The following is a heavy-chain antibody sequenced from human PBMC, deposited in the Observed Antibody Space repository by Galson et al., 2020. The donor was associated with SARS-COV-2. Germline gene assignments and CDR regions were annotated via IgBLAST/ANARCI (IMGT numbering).Heavy chain of an antibody. V-gene: IGHV2-70*01. CDR2: IDWADDK. J-gene: IGHJ6*02. CDR1: GFSLSTSGMC. CDR3: ARIPVATGRIGSYYYFGRDG. Sequence: SGPTLLKPTQTLTLTCTFSGFSLSTSGMCVSWIRQPPGKALEWLALIDWADDKYYSTSLKTRLTIPKDTSNNQVVLTMTNMDPVDTATYYCARIPVATGRIGSYYYFGRDGWGEGTTVTVS. D-gene: IGHD1-1*01.